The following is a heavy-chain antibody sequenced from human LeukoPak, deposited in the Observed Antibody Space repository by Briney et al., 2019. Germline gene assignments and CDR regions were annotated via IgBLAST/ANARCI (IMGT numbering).Heavy chain of an antibody. V-gene: IGHV3-30*04. J-gene: IGHJ5*02. CDR2: ISYDGSNK. CDR3: ARDQGRYGDGRGFDP. D-gene: IGHD4-17*01. CDR1: GFTFSSYA. Sequence: PGGSLRLSCAASGFTFSSYAMHWVRQAPGKGLEWVAVISYDGSNKYYADSVKGRFTISRDNSKNTLYLQMNSLRAEDTAVYYCARDQGRYGDGRGFDPWGQGTLVTVSS.